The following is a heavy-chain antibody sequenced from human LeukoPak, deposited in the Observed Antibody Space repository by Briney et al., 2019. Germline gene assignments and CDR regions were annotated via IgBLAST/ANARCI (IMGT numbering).Heavy chain of an antibody. J-gene: IGHJ4*02. CDR3: ARRGYDFWSGYSRHFDY. CDR2: IYTSGST. V-gene: IGHV4-61*02. Sequence: KPSQTLSLTCTVSGGSISSGTYYWSWIRQPAGKGLEWIGRIYTSGSTNYNPSLKSRVTISVDTSKNQFSLKVSSVTAADTAVYYCARRGYDFWSGYSRHFDYWGQGTLVTVSS. D-gene: IGHD3-3*01. CDR1: GGSISSGTYY.